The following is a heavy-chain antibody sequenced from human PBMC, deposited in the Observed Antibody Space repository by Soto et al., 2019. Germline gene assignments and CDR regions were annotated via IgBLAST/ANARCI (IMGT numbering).Heavy chain of an antibody. V-gene: IGHV4-59*08. D-gene: IGHD1-26*01. Sequence: SETLSLTCTVSGGSISSYYWSWIRQPPGKGLEWIGYIYYSGSTNYNPSLKSRVTISVDTSKNQFSLKLSSVTAADTAVYYCARLDSGSYYYFDYWGQGTLVTVSS. CDR1: GGSISSYY. CDR2: IYYSGST. CDR3: ARLDSGSYYYFDY. J-gene: IGHJ4*02.